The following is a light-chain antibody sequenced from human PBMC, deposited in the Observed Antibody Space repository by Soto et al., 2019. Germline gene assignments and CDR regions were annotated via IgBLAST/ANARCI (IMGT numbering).Light chain of an antibody. CDR3: HQYGTSTIT. CDR2: GAS. V-gene: IGKV3-20*01. CDR1: ESVSSSY. Sequence: EIVLTQSPGTLSLSPGERATLSCRASESVSSSYLAWYQQRPGQAPRLLIYGASSRATGIPDRFSGSGSGTDFTLTISRLEPEDFAVYYCHQYGTSTITFGPGTRLEIK. J-gene: IGKJ5*01.